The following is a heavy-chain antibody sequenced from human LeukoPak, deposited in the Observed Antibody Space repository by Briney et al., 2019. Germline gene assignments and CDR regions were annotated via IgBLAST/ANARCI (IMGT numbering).Heavy chain of an antibody. CDR3: AREKPFYASSGYYYPIAFDY. D-gene: IGHD3-22*01. Sequence: GGSLRLACAASGFTFDDYGMSWVRQAPGKGLEWVSGINWNGGSTGYADSVKGRFTIARDNVKNSLYLQMNSLRAEDTALYYCAREKPFYASSGYYYPIAFDYWGQGTLVTVSS. CDR1: GFTFDDYG. V-gene: IGHV3-20*04. CDR2: INWNGGST. J-gene: IGHJ4*02.